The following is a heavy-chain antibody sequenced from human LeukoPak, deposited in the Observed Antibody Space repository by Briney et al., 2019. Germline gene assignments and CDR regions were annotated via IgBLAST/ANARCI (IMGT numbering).Heavy chain of an antibody. J-gene: IGHJ4*02. D-gene: IGHD5-24*01. CDR3: AVRDVEMAIFDY. V-gene: IGHV4-59*01. Sequence: SETLSLTCTVSGGSISSYYWSWIRQPPGKGPEWIGYIYYSGSTNYNPSLKSRVTISVDTSKNQFSLKLSSVTAADTAVYYCAVRDVEMAIFDYWGQGTLVTVSS. CDR1: GGSISSYY. CDR2: IYYSGST.